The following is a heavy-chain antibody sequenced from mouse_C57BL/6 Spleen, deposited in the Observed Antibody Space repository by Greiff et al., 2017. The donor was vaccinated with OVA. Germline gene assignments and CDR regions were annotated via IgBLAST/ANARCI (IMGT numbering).Heavy chain of an antibody. CDR2: INPNNGGT. D-gene: IGHD1-1*01. V-gene: IGHV1-26*01. J-gene: IGHJ2*01. CDR3: AREGHYYGSSFDY. CDR1: GYTFTDYY. Sequence: VQLQQSGPELVKPGASVKISCKASGYTFTDYYMNWVKQSHGKSLEWIGDINPNNGGTSYNQKFKGKATLTVDKSSSTAYMELRSLTSEDSAVYYCAREGHYYGSSFDYWGQGTTLTVSS.